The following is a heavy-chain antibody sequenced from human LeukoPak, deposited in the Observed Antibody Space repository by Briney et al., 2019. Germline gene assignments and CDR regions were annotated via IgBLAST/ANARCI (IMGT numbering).Heavy chain of an antibody. CDR1: GYTFTGYY. CDR3: ARDGEYSGSYKWFDP. D-gene: IGHD1-26*01. J-gene: IGHJ5*02. Sequence: GASVKVSCKASGYTFTGYYMHWVRQAPGQGLEWMGWINPNSGGTNYAQKFQGRVTMTRDTSISTAYMELSRLRSDDTAVYYCARDGEYSGSYKWFDPWGQGTLVTVSS. CDR2: INPNSGGT. V-gene: IGHV1-2*02.